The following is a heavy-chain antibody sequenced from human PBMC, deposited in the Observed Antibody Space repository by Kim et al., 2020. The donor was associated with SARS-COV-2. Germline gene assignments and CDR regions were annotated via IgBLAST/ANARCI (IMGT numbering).Heavy chain of an antibody. D-gene: IGHD3-10*01. CDR2: MNPNSGNT. V-gene: IGHV1-8*01. CDR3: ARGCRARDNSGSFFSRCWYLDL. CDR1: GYTFTNYD. J-gene: IGHJ2*01. Sequence: ASVKVSCKTSGYTFTNYDINWVRQAAGQGLEWMGWMNPNSGNTDYAQKFQGRVTMTRDTSISVAYMELSSLRSEDTAVYYCARGCRARDNSGSFFSRCWYLDLWGRGTLVTVSS.